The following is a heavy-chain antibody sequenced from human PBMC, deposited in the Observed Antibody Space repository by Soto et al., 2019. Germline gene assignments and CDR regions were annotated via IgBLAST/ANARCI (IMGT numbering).Heavy chain of an antibody. CDR3: ANTNHPVTHAYYYMGV. Sequence: EVQLVESGGGLVKPGGSLRLSCAASGFTFSSYSMNWVRQAPGKGLEWVSSISSSSSYIYYADSVKGRFTISRDNAKNSLDLQMNSRRAEDTAVYYCANTNHPVTHAYYYMGVWGKGTTVTVSS. CDR1: GFTFSSYS. CDR2: ISSSSSYI. J-gene: IGHJ6*03. D-gene: IGHD2-2*01. V-gene: IGHV3-21*01.